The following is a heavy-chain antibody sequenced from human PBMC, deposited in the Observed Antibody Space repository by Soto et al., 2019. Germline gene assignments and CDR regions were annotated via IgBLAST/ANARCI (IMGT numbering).Heavy chain of an antibody. V-gene: IGHV3-23*01. D-gene: IGHD3-22*01. J-gene: IGHJ3*02. CDR2: ISGNGGST. CDR1: GFIFSSYA. CDR3: AKDSNYYDSSGYYEAFDI. Sequence: VGSLRLSCAASGFIFSSYALSWVRQAPGKGLEWVSGISGNGGSTYYADSVKGRFTISRDNSKNTLSLQMNSLRAEDTAVYYCAKDSNYYDSSGYYEAFDIWGQGTMVTVSS.